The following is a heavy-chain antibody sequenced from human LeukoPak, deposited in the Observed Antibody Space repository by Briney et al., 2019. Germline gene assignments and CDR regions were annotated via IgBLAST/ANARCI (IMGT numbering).Heavy chain of an antibody. CDR1: GGTFISYA. D-gene: IGHD3-22*01. V-gene: IGHV1-69*05. CDR2: IIPIFGTA. J-gene: IGHJ4*02. Sequence: SVKVSCKASGGTFISYAISWVRQAPGQGLEWMGGIIPIFGTANYAQKFQGRVTITTDESTSTAYMELSSLRSEDTAVYYCARDRLDSSGYDYWGQGTLVTVSS. CDR3: ARDRLDSSGYDY.